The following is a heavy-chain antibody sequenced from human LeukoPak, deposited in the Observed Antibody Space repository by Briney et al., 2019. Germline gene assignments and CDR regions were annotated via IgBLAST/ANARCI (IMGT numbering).Heavy chain of an antibody. D-gene: IGHD1-26*01. CDR1: GYSISSGYY. V-gene: IGHV4-38-2*02. J-gene: IGHJ3*02. Sequence: SETLSLTCTVSGYSISSGYYWGWIRQPPGKGLEWIGYIYYSGSTNYNPSLKSRVTISVDTSKNQFSLKLSSVTAADTAVYYCARREGAGAARAFDIWGQGTMVTVSS. CDR2: IYYSGST. CDR3: ARREGAGAARAFDI.